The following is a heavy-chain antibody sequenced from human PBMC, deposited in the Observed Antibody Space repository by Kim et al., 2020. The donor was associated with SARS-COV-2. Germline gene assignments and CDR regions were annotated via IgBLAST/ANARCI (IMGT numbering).Heavy chain of an antibody. Sequence: NPSHQSRVPIYVDTSKTQFSLKLSSVTAADTAVYYCARVRDPRLKGWFDPWGQGTLVTVSS. CDR3: ARVRDPRLKGWFDP. D-gene: IGHD3-3*01. V-gene: IGHV4-34*01. J-gene: IGHJ5*02.